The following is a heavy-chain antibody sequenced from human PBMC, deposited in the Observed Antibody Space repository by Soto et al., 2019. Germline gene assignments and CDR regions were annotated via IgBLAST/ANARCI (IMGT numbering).Heavy chain of an antibody. CDR2: IKQDGSEK. CDR3: ARYVLGRDMAPVTRSSYY. CDR1: GFTFSNYW. Sequence: EVQLVESGGGLVQPGGSLRLSCEVSGFTFSNYWMSWVGQAPGKGLEWVANIKQDGSEKYYVDSVKGRFTISRDNAKNSLYLQMNCLRAEDTAVYYCARYVLGRDMAPVTRSSYYWGQGALVTGFS. V-gene: IGHV3-7*03. D-gene: IGHD2-15*01. J-gene: IGHJ4*02.